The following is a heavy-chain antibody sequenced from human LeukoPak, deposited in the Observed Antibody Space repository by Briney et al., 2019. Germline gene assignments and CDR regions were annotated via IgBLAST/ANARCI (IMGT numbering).Heavy chain of an antibody. D-gene: IGHD3-10*01. CDR3: ARFYGSGSYNYFDD. CDR1: GFSVSSNY. J-gene: IGHJ4*02. V-gene: IGHV3-66*01. Sequence: GGSLRLSCAGSGFSVSSNYMNWVRQAPGKGLEWVSVIYSGGRTYHAESVKGRFTISRDNSKNTLYLQMNSLRVEDTAVYYCARFYGSGSYNYFDDWGQGTLVTVSS. CDR2: IYSGGRT.